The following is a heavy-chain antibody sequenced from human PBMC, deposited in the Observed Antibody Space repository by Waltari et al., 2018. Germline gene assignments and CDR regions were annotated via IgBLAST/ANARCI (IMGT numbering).Heavy chain of an antibody. V-gene: IGHV4-38-2*02. CDR2: IYHSGST. D-gene: IGHD3-22*01. Sequence: QVQLQESGPGLVKPSETLSLTCAVSGYSISSGYYWGWIRQPPGKGLEWIGSIYHSGSTYYNPSLKSRVTIAVDTSKNQFSRKLSSVTAADTAVYYWARDRLGYYPTHDAFDIWGQGTMVTVSS. J-gene: IGHJ3*02. CDR3: ARDRLGYYPTHDAFDI. CDR1: GYSISSGYY.